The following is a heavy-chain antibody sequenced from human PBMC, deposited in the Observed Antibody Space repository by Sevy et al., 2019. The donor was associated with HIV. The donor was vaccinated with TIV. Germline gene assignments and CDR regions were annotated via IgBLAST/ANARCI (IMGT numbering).Heavy chain of an antibody. CDR2: ISSGSRYT. V-gene: IGHV3-11*06. Sequence: GGSLRLSCAASGFSFSDYYMTWIRQAPGKGLEWVSYISSGSRYTNYADSVKGRFAISRDNAENSLYLQMSSLRAEDTAVYYCARVRVVVADYYFDYWGQGTLVTVSS. D-gene: IGHD2-15*01. CDR1: GFSFSDYY. CDR3: ARVRVVVADYYFDY. J-gene: IGHJ4*02.